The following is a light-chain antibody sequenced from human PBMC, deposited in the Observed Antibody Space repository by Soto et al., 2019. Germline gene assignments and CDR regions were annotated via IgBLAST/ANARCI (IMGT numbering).Light chain of an antibody. CDR2: LNSDGSH. J-gene: IGLJ2*01. CDR1: SGHSSYA. Sequence: QPVLTQSPSASASLGASVKLTCTLSSGHSSYAIAWHQQQPEKGPRYLMKLNSDGSHSKGDGIPDRCSGSSSGAERYLTISSLQYEDEADYYCQTWGTGIVVFGGGTQLTVL. CDR3: QTWGTGIVV. V-gene: IGLV4-69*01.